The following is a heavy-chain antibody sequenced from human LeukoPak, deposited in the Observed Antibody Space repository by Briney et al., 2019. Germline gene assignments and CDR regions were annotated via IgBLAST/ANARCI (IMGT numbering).Heavy chain of an antibody. CDR2: IKQDGSEK. CDR3: ARDDYDSKNAFDI. CDR1: GFTFSSYW. D-gene: IGHD3-22*01. J-gene: IGHJ3*02. Sequence: GGSLRLSCAASGFTFSSYWMSWVRQAPGKGLEWVANIKQDGSEKYYVDSVKGRFTISRDNAKNSLYLQMNSLRAEDTAVYYCARDDYDSKNAFDIWGQGTMVTVSS. V-gene: IGHV3-7*01.